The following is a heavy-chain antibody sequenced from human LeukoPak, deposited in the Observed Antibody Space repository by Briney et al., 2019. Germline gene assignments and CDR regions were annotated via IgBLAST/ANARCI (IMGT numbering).Heavy chain of an antibody. CDR3: ARRSAVAVPALWYFDL. CDR2: IYYSGST. D-gene: IGHD6-19*01. Sequence: SETLSLTCTVSGGSISSYYWSWIRQPPGKGLEWIGYIYYSGSTSYNPSLKSRVTISVDTSKNQFSLKLSSVTAADTAVYYCARRSAVAVPALWYFDLWGRGTLVTVSS. J-gene: IGHJ2*01. V-gene: IGHV4-59*08. CDR1: GGSISSYY.